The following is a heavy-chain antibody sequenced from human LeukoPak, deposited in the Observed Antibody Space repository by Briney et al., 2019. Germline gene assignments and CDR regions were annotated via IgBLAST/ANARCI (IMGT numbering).Heavy chain of an antibody. CDR3: ARERDGYNMPHLDA. Sequence: GGSLRLSCAASGFTFSSYSMNWVRQAPGKGLEWVSYISSSSSTIYYADSVKGRFTISRDNAKNSLYLQMNSLRAEDTAVYYCARERDGYNMPHLDAWGKGTTVTVSS. V-gene: IGHV3-48*01. J-gene: IGHJ6*04. CDR2: ISSSSSTI. CDR1: GFTFSSYS. D-gene: IGHD5-24*01.